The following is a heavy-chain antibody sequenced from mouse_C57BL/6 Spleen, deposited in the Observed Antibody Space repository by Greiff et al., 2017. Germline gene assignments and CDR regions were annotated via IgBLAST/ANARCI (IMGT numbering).Heavy chain of an antibody. V-gene: IGHV1-81*01. CDR2: IYPRSGNT. CDR1: GYTFTSYG. D-gene: IGHD1-1*01. J-gene: IGHJ1*03. CDR3: ARRSITTVGYCDV. Sequence: VQLQQSGAELARPGASVKLSCKASGYTFTSYGISWVKQRTGQGLEWIGEIYPRSGNTYYNEKLKGKATLTADKSSSTGYMERRSLTSEDSAVYFCARRSITTVGYCDVWGTGTAVTVSS.